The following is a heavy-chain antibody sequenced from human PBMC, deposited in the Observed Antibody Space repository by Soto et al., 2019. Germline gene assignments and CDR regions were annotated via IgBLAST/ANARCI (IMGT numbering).Heavy chain of an antibody. Sequence: EVQLLESGGGLVQPGGSLRLSCAASGFTFSSYAMSWVRQAPGKGLEWVSAISGSGGSTYYADSVKGRFTISRDNSKNTLYLQMNSLRAEDTAVYYCAKDPKAVAFLVSGAFDIWGQGTMVTVSS. CDR2: ISGSGGST. V-gene: IGHV3-23*01. CDR1: GFTFSSYA. J-gene: IGHJ3*02. CDR3: AKDPKAVAFLVSGAFDI. D-gene: IGHD6-19*01.